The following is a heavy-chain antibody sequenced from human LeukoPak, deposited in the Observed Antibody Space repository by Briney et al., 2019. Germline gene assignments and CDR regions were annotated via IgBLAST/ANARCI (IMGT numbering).Heavy chain of an antibody. Sequence: GGSLRLSCTPSGFTFSSYGMHWVRQAPGKGLEWVAVVSYEGSTVYYADSVKGRFTISRDNSKNTLYLQMNSLRADDTAVYYCARAVRWLWMYYFDYWGQGTLVTVSS. CDR3: ARAVRWLWMYYFDY. J-gene: IGHJ4*02. CDR1: GFTFSSYG. CDR2: VSYEGSTV. V-gene: IGHV3-30*03. D-gene: IGHD3-22*01.